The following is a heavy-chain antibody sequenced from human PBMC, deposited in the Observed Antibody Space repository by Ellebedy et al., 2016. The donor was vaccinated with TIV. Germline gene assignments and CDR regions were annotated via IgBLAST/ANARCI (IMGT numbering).Heavy chain of an antibody. Sequence: PGGSLRLSCAGSGFNFGDYSMNRVRQAPGKGLEWISYINAGGDRIYYADSVKGRFTISSDNARNILYLHMNSLRDEDTAVYYCASRAASWYSDNNWFDPWGQGSPVTVSS. V-gene: IGHV3-48*02. CDR1: GFNFGDYS. CDR3: ASRAASWYSDNNWFDP. D-gene: IGHD6-13*01. CDR2: INAGGDRI. J-gene: IGHJ5*02.